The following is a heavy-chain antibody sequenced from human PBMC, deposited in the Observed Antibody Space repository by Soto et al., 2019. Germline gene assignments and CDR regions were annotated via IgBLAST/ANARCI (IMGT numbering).Heavy chain of an antibody. CDR2: ISHDGTVK. V-gene: IGHV3-30*18. D-gene: IGHD5-18*01. Sequence: QVQLVESGGGVVQPGRSLRLCCAASRFTFSNYGMQWFRQAPGKGLEWVAVISHDGTVKYYADSVKGRFTISRDNFQNTLDLQLDSLRAEDTAVYYCSKERDTRSSSGFDSWGQGTLVTVSS. CDR1: RFTFSNYG. J-gene: IGHJ4*02. CDR3: SKERDTRSSSGFDS.